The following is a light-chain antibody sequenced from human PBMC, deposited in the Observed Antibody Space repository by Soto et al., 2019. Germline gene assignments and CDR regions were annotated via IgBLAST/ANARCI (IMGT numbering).Light chain of an antibody. V-gene: IGKV3-20*01. CDR3: QQYGSSSFT. CDR1: QSVSSSY. CDR2: GAS. J-gene: IGKJ3*01. Sequence: EIVLTQSPGTLSLSPGERATLSCRASQSVSSSYLAWYQQKPGQAPRLLIYGASSSATGIPARFSGSGSGTDFTLTISRLEPEDFAVYYCQQYGSSSFTFGPGTKVDIK.